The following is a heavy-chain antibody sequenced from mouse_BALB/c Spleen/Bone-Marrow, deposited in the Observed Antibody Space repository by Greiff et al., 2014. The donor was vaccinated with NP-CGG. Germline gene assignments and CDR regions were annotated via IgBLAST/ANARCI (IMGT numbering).Heavy chain of an antibody. CDR2: IDPSDSYT. CDR3: TRGDYDWYCDV. V-gene: IGHV1S127*01. J-gene: IGHJ1*01. CDR1: GYTFTSYW. D-gene: IGHD2-4*01. Sequence: VQLQQSGAELVKPGASVKMSCKASGYTFTSYWMHWVKQRPGQGLEWIGVIDPSDSYTSYNQKFKGKATLTVDTSSSTAYMQLSSLTSEDSAVYYCTRGDYDWYCDVWGAGTTVTVSS.